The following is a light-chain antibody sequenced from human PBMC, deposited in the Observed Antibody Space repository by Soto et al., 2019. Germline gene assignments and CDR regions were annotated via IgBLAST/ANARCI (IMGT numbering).Light chain of an antibody. V-gene: IGKV1-5*01. CDR2: DAS. CDR1: QSISSW. CDR3: IQDYNYPLT. Sequence: DIQMTQTPSTLSASVGDRVTITCRASQSISSWLAWYQQKPGKAPNLLIYDASSLESGVPSRFSGSGSGTEFTLTISSLQPDDFATYYCIQDYNYPLTFGGGTKVDIK. J-gene: IGKJ4*01.